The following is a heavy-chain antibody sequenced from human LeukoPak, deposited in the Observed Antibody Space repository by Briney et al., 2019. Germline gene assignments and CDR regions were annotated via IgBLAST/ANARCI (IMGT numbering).Heavy chain of an antibody. CDR3: ARRDVAVTFDL. CDR2: IFYIGNT. D-gene: IGHD6-19*01. Sequence: SETLSLTCTVSGGSISSDYWNWIRQPPGKGLEWIAYIFYIGNTNYNPSLKSRVTISVDTSENQFSLKLSSVTAADTAVYYCARRDVAVTFDLWGRGTLVTVSS. V-gene: IGHV4-59*08. J-gene: IGHJ2*01. CDR1: GGSISSDY.